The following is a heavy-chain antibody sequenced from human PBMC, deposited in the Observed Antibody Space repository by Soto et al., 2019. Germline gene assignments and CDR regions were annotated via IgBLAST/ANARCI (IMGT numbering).Heavy chain of an antibody. CDR2: ISYDGSNK. CDR1: GFTFSSYG. J-gene: IGHJ4*02. Sequence: LRLSCAASGFTFSSYGMHWVRQAPGKGLEWVAVISYDGSNKYYADSVKGRFTISRDNSKNTLYLQMNSLRAEDTAVYYCAKDHGSGWYLYYFDYWGQGTLVTVSS. D-gene: IGHD6-19*01. CDR3: AKDHGSGWYLYYFDY. V-gene: IGHV3-30*18.